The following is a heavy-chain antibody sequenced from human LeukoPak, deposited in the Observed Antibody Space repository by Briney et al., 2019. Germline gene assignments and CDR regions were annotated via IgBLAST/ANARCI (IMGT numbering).Heavy chain of an antibody. CDR3: ARVSGSYSVFDI. V-gene: IGHV3-33*01. J-gene: IGHJ3*02. D-gene: IGHD1-26*01. Sequence: PGGSLRLSCAASGFTFSDSDMHWVRQAPGKGLEWVAVIWYDGSKNYSADSVKVRFTISRDNSKNTLFMQMNTLRADDTAVYYCARVSGSYSVFDIWGQGTMVTVSS. CDR1: GFTFSDSD. CDR2: IWYDGSKN.